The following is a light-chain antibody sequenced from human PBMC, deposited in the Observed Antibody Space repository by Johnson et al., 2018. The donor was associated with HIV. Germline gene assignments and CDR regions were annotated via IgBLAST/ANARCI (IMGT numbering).Light chain of an antibody. CDR1: SSNIGNNY. CDR3: GTWDSSLSAHYN. V-gene: IGLV1-51*02. Sequence: QSVLTQPPSMSAAPGQKVTISCSASSSNIGNNYVSWYQQFPGTAPKLLIYENNKRPSGVPDRFSDSKSGTSATLGITGLQTGDEADYYCGTWDSSLSAHYNFGTGTKVTVL. CDR2: ENN. J-gene: IGLJ1*01.